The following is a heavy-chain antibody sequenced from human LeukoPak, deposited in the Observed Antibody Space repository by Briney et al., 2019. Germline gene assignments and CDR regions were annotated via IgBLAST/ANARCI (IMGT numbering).Heavy chain of an antibody. CDR3: ARGPRPLYYYDSSGWDAFDI. J-gene: IGHJ3*02. CDR1: GGSISSYY. CDR2: INHSGST. V-gene: IGHV4-34*01. D-gene: IGHD3-22*01. Sequence: SETLSLTCTVSGGSISSYYWSWIRQPPGKGLEWIGEINHSGSTNYNPSLKSRVTISVDTSKNQLSLKLSSVTAADTAVYYCARGPRPLYYYDSSGWDAFDIWGQGTMVTVSS.